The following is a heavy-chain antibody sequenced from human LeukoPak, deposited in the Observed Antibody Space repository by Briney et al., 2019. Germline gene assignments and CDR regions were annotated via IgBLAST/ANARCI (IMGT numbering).Heavy chain of an antibody. V-gene: IGHV4-59*01. CDR1: GGSISSYY. Sequence: PSETLSLTCSVSGGSISSYYWSWIRQPPGKGLEWIGYIYYSGSTNYNPSLKSRVTISVDTSKNQFSLKLSSVTAADTAVYYCAGRDCSSTSCYGGAFDIWGQGTMVTVSS. D-gene: IGHD2-2*01. CDR3: AGRDCSSTSCYGGAFDI. J-gene: IGHJ3*02. CDR2: IYYSGST.